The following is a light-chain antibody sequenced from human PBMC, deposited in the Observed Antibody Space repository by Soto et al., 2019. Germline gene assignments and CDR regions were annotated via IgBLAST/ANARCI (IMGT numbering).Light chain of an antibody. J-gene: IGKJ1*01. CDR1: QGINNY. CDR2: AAY. Sequence: DIQMTQSPSSLSASVGDRVTITCRASQGINNYLDWYQQKQGKVPQLLIYAAYTLQSGVPSRFSGSGSGTDFTLNISSLEPEDVATYYCQNYSGAPWTFGQGTKVEIK. V-gene: IGKV1-27*01. CDR3: QNYSGAPWT.